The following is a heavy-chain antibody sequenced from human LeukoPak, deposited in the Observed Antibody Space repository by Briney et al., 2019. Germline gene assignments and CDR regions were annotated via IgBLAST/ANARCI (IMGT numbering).Heavy chain of an antibody. D-gene: IGHD3-10*02. CDR1: GFPFDEYG. CDR2: INRSGGST. CDR3: AELGITMIGGV. V-gene: IGHV3-20*01. J-gene: IGHJ6*04. Sequence: GGSLRLSCAASGFPFDEYGMSWVRQGPGEGLEWVSIINRSGGSTSCADSVKGRFTISRDKAKNSLYLQMNSLRAEDTAVYDCAELGITMIGGVWGKGTTVTISS.